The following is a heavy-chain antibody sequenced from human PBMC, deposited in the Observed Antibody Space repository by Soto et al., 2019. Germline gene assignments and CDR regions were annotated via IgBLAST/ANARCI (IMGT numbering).Heavy chain of an antibody. J-gene: IGHJ4*02. CDR1: GGSLSTYY. CDR2: VQNSGRT. Sequence: PSETLSLTCTVSGGSLSTYYWSWIRQPPGKGLEWIGYVQNSGRTNYNPSLNSRANISVDTSKTQFSLQLSSVTAADTAVYYCARERPYYGFDYWGQGTTVTVYS. D-gene: IGHD3-22*01. V-gene: IGHV4-59*01. CDR3: ARERPYYGFDY.